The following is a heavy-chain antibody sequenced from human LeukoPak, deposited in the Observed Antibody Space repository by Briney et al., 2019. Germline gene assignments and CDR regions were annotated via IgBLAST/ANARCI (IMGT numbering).Heavy chain of an antibody. CDR2: INHSGST. J-gene: IGHJ4*02. Sequence: SQTLSLTCTVSGGSISSGSYYWSWIRQPPGKGLEWIGEINHSGSTNYNPSLKSRVTISVDTSKNQFSLKLSSVTAADTAVYYCARGGGIAAAGLDYWGQGTLVTVSS. CDR1: GGSISSGSYY. D-gene: IGHD6-25*01. V-gene: IGHV4-39*07. CDR3: ARGGGIAAAGLDY.